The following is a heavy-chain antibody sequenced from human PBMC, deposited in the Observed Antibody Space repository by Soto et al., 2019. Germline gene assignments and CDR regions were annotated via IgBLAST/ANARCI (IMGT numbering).Heavy chain of an antibody. V-gene: IGHV4-39*02. CDR1: GGSISYNSYY. CDR3: ARLVVVAPVANA. D-gene: IGHD2-2*01. Sequence: PSETLSLTCSVSGGSISYNSYYWGWIRQPPGKGLEWVGGIFYTGTTYYSPSLKDRVTISVDTSKNSFSLNLTSVTTADTAVYFCARLVVVAPVANAWGQGTLVTVSS. J-gene: IGHJ5*02. CDR2: IFYTGTT.